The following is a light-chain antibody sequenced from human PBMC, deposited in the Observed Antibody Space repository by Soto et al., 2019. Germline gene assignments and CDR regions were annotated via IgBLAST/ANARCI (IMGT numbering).Light chain of an antibody. CDR2: DAS. J-gene: IGKJ3*01. V-gene: IGKV3-11*01. CDR3: QQRSNWPPVFT. Sequence: EIVLTQSPATLSLSPGERATLSCRASQSVSSYLAWYQQKPGQAPRLLIYDASSRATSIPARFSGSGSGTDFTLPISSLEPEDFAVYYCQQRSNWPPVFTFGPGTKVDIK. CDR1: QSVSSY.